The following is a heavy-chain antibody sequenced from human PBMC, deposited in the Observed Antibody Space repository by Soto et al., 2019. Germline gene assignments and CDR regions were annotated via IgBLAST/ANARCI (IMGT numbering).Heavy chain of an antibody. J-gene: IGHJ4*02. CDR2: ISHSGST. CDR3: ARDRGFLED. CDR1: GGSISSGDYS. V-gene: IGHV4-30-2*01. Sequence: QLQLQESGSGLVKPSQTLSLTCAVSGGSISSGDYSWSWIRQPPGKGLEWIGYISHSGSTHYNPSLKSRVTISVDKSKNQFSLKLSSVTAADTAVYYCARDRGFLEDWGQGTLVTVSS. D-gene: IGHD3-3*01.